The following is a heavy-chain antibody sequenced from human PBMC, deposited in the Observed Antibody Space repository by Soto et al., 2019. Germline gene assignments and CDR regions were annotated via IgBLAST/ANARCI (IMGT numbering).Heavy chain of an antibody. J-gene: IGHJ4*02. CDR1: GLPLRKNREG. CDR3: ALRYYDFWSGYHS. Sequence: ASPPTPMYPTRPVTQTCTFSGLPLRKNREGVGWIRQPPGKALEWLALIYWDDDKRYSPSLKSRLTVTKDTSKNQVVLTMTNMDPVDTATYYCALRYYDFWSGYHSWGQGTLVTVSS. V-gene: IGHV2-5*02. CDR2: IYWDDDK. D-gene: IGHD3-3*01.